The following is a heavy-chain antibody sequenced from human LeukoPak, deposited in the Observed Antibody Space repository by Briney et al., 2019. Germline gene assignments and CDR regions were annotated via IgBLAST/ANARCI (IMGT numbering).Heavy chain of an antibody. Sequence: GASVKVSCKASGYTFTGYYIHWVRQAPGQGLEWMGWINPNSGGTNYAQKFQGRVTMTRDTSISTAYMELSRLRSDDTAVYYCAREGIVVVPAALEPFDPWGQGTLVTVSS. J-gene: IGHJ5*02. CDR1: GYTFTGYY. D-gene: IGHD2-2*01. CDR2: INPNSGGT. CDR3: AREGIVVVPAALEPFDP. V-gene: IGHV1-2*02.